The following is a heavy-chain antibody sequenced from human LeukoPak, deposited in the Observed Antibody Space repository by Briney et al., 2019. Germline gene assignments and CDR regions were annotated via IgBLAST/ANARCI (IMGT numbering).Heavy chain of an antibody. V-gene: IGHV3-48*03. J-gene: IGHJ3*02. D-gene: IGHD6-19*01. CDR1: GFTFSSYE. CDR2: ISSSGSTI. Sequence: GGSLRLSCAASGFTFSSYEMNWVRQAPGKGLEWVSYISSSGSTIYYADSVKGRFTISRDNAKNSLYLQMNSLRAEDTAVYYCARESSGCYSVEGTFDIWGQGTMVTVSS. CDR3: ARESSGCYSVEGTFDI.